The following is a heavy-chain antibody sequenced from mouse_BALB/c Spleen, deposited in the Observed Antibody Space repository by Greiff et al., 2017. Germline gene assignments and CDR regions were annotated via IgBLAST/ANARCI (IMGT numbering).Heavy chain of an antibody. J-gene: IGHJ4*01. CDR3: ARSFWYAMDY. CDR2: ISYSGST. Sequence: VQLKESGPGLVKPSQSLSLTCTVTGYSITSDYAWNWIRQFPGNKLEWMGYISYSGSTSYNPSLKSRISITRDTSKNQFFLQLNSLTTEDTATYYCARSFWYAMDYWGQGTSVTVSS. CDR1: GYSITSDYA. V-gene: IGHV3-2*02.